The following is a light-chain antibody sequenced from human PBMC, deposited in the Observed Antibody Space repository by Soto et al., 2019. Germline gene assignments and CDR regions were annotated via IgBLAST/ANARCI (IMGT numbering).Light chain of an antibody. Sequence: QSVLTQPASVSGSPGQSITISCTGTSSDVGGYNYVSWYQQHPGKAPKLMIYDVSDRPSGVSNRFSGSKSGNTASLTISGLQAEDEADYYCSSYTSGSTPEVFGTGTKLTVL. CDR3: SSYTSGSTPEV. J-gene: IGLJ1*01. CDR2: DVS. V-gene: IGLV2-14*01. CDR1: SSDVGGYNY.